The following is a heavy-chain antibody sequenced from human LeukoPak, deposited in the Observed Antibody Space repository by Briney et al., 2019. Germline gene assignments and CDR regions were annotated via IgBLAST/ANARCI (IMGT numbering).Heavy chain of an antibody. CDR2: IYYSGST. V-gene: IGHV4-39*07. Sequence: PSETLSLTCTVSGGSISSSSYYWGWIRQPPGKGLEWIGSIYYSGSTYYNPSLKSRVTISVDTSKNQFSLKLSSVTAADTAVYYCAGGGSSPSAIDYWGQGTLVTVSS. D-gene: IGHD6-6*01. J-gene: IGHJ4*02. CDR1: GGSISSSSYY. CDR3: AGGGSSPSAIDY.